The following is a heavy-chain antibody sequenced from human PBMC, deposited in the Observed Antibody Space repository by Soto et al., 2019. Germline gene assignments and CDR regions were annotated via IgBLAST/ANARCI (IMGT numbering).Heavy chain of an antibody. Sequence: GGSLRLSCAASGFTFSSCAMGWVSHAPGKRLEWVSSISDGSHYTYYADSVKGRFTISRDNSKNTLYLQMDSLRAEDTALYYCAKRRDDSGSYFDYWGHGTLVTVSS. D-gene: IGHD1-26*01. CDR2: ISDGSHYT. CDR1: GFTFSSCA. J-gene: IGHJ4*01. V-gene: IGHV3-23*01. CDR3: AKRRDDSGSYFDY.